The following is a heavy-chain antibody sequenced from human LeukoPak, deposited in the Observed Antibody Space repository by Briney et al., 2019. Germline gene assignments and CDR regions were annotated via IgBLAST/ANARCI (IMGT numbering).Heavy chain of an antibody. J-gene: IGHJ6*03. CDR2: INWNGGST. D-gene: IGHD6-6*01. Sequence: GGSLRLSCAASGFTFDDYGMSWVRQAPGKGLEWVSGINWNGGSTGYADSVKGRFTISRDNAKNSLYLQMNSLRAEDTALYHCARDTFYSGSSGNMDVWGKGTTVTVSS. CDR1: GFTFDDYG. CDR3: ARDTFYSGSSGNMDV. V-gene: IGHV3-20*01.